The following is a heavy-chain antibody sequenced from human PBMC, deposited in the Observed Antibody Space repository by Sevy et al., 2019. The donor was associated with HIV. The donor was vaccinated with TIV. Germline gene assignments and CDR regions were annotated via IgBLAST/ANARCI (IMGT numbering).Heavy chain of an antibody. V-gene: IGHV4-59*08. J-gene: IGHJ4*02. D-gene: IGHD1-26*01. CDR1: GGSITSLY. CDR3: AGENAWGRGYS. Sequence: SETLSLTCTVSGGSITSLYWNWIRQPPGKGLEWIANIYYNGHLNYNPSLKSRVTLSLDTSKNQFSLRLSSETAADTAMYYCAGENAWGRGYSWGQGTLVTVSS. CDR2: IYYNGHL.